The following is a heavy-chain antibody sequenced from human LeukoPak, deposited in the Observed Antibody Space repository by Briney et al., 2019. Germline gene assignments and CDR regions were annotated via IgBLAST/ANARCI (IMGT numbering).Heavy chain of an antibody. CDR1: GYSFTNYG. CDR2: ISAYNGNT. J-gene: IGHJ4*02. Sequence: GASVKVSCKASGYSFTNYGISWVRQAPGQGLEWLGWISAYNGNTKFAQKLQGRVTMTTDTSTSTAYMALRSLRSDDTAVYYCATDPVGYCNANGCYSVDYWGQGTLVTVSS. D-gene: IGHD2-15*01. V-gene: IGHV1-18*01. CDR3: ATDPVGYCNANGCYSVDY.